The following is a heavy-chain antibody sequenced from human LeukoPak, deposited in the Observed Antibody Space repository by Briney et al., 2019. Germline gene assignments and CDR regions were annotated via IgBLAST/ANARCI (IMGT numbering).Heavy chain of an antibody. J-gene: IGHJ4*02. V-gene: IGHV3-23*01. CDR1: GFTFSSYA. CDR3: AREVPALDY. CDR2: ISGSGDTT. Sequence: GGSLRFSCAASGFTFSSYAMSWVRQAPGKGLEWVSTISGSGDTTYYADSVKGRFTISRDNSKNTVYLQMNSLRAEGAAIYYCAREVPALDYWGQGTLVTVSS. D-gene: IGHD2-2*01.